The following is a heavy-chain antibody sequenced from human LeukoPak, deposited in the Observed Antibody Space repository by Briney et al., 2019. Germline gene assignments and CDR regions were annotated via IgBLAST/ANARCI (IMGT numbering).Heavy chain of an antibody. CDR2: IDSDSPTI. D-gene: IGHD6-13*01. CDR1: GFTFSTYS. Sequence: PGGSLRLSCAASGFTFSTYSMNWVRQVPGKGLEWVSYIDSDSPTIYYADSVKGRFTISRDNAKNSLYLQMNSLRAEDTAVYYCARDLMGIAYRGAFYYWGQGTLVTVSS. J-gene: IGHJ4*02. V-gene: IGHV3-48*04. CDR3: ARDLMGIAYRGAFYY.